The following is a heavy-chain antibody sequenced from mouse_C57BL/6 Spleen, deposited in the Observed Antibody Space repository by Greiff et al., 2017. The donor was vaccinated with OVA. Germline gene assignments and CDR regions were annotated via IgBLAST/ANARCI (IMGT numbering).Heavy chain of an antibody. CDR1: GYTFTNYW. V-gene: IGHV1-63*01. CDR2: IYPGGGYT. CDR3: ASYYGSSDWYFDF. J-gene: IGHJ1*03. Sequence: QVQLQQSGAELVRPGTSVKMSCKASGYTFTNYWIGWAKQRPGHGLEWIGAIYPGGGYTNYNEKFKGKATLTGDKASSTAYMEFSSLTSEDSAIYYCASYYGSSDWYFDFWGTGTTVTVSS. D-gene: IGHD1-1*01.